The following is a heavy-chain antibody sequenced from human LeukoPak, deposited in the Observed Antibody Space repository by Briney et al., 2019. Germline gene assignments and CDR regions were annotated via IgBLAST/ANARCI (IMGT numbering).Heavy chain of an antibody. CDR1: GYSFTSYW. CDR3: ARQGGYCSSTSCYSYYYFDY. CDR2: IYPGDSDT. Sequence: GESLKISCKGSGYSFTSYWIGWVRQMPGKGLEWMGIIYPGDSDTRYSPSFQGQVTFSADKSISTAYLQWSSLKASDTAMYYCARQGGYCSSTSCYSYYYFDYWGQGTLVTVSS. V-gene: IGHV5-51*01. D-gene: IGHD2-2*01. J-gene: IGHJ4*02.